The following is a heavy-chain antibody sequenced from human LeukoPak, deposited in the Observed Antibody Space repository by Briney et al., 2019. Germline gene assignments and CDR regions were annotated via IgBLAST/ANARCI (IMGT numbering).Heavy chain of an antibody. D-gene: IGHD6-13*01. Sequence: PGGSLRLSCAASGFTLSSHWMSWVRQAPGKGLEWVSAISGSGGSTYYADSVKGRFTISRDNSKNTLYLQMNSLRAEDTAVYYCAKDKYSSSWYYFDYWGQGTLVTVSS. CDR2: ISGSGGST. CDR1: GFTLSSHW. J-gene: IGHJ4*02. V-gene: IGHV3-23*01. CDR3: AKDKYSSSWYYFDY.